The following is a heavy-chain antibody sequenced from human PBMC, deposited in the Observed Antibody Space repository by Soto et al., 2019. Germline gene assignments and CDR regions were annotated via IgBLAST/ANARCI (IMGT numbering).Heavy chain of an antibody. CDR2: ISWNSGNL. J-gene: IGHJ4*02. Sequence: EVQLVESGGGLVQPGRSLRLSCAASGFTFDDYAMHWVRQGPGKGLEWVSSISWNSGNLGYADSVKGRFTLSRDNAKNSLSLQMNSLRGEDTALYYCAKGASATGCACTDYWGQGTMVTVSS. D-gene: IGHD5-12*01. V-gene: IGHV3-9*01. CDR1: GFTFDDYA. CDR3: AKGASATGCACTDY.